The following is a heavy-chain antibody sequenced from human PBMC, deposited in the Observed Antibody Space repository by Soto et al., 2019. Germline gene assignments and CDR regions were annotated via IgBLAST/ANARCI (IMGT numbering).Heavy chain of an antibody. J-gene: IGHJ4*02. V-gene: IGHV2-70*04. CDR1: GFSLSSKGMR. D-gene: IGHD3-16*01. CDR2: IDWDDEK. CDR3: ARSPGGFTVATYFFDY. Sequence: SGPTLVNPTQTLTLTCTFSGFSLSSKGMRVSWIRQPPGKALEWLARIDWDDEKFYSPSLRTRLAISKGTSKNQVVLTMTNVDPIDTATYYCARSPGGFTVATYFFDYWGQGTLVTVSS.